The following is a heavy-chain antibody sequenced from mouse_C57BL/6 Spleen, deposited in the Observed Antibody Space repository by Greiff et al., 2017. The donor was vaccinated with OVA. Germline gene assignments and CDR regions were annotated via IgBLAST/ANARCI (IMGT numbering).Heavy chain of an antibody. V-gene: IGHV1-81*01. J-gene: IGHJ3*01. Sequence: QVQLQQSGAELARPGASVKLSCKASGYTFTSYGISWVKQRTGQGLEWIGEIYPRSGNTYYNEKFKGKATLTADKSSSTAYMELRSLTSEDSAVYFCARVGGYGSPFAYWGQGTLVTVSA. CDR2: IYPRSGNT. D-gene: IGHD2-1*01. CDR3: ARVGGYGSPFAY. CDR1: GYTFTSYG.